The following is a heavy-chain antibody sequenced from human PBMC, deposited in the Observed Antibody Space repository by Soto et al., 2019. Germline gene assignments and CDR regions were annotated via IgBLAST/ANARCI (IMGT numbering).Heavy chain of an antibody. D-gene: IGHD1-1*01. J-gene: IGHJ4*02. CDR2: VSPSDTSV. CDR3: ARVSLAGTGTRWVFDC. CDR1: GNSFTSDW. V-gene: IGHV5-51*07. Sequence: GESLKISCTASGNSFTSDWIGWVHQMRGKGVEWMGIVSPSDTSVTYNPSFQGLVTISADRSITTAFLQWHRLKPADTAIYYCARVSLAGTGTRWVFDCWGQGTQVTVSS.